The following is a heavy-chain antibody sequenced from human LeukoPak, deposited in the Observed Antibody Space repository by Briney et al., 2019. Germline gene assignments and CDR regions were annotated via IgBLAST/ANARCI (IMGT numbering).Heavy chain of an antibody. D-gene: IGHD3-9*01. J-gene: IGHJ4*02. CDR3: ATDQRYAFDY. CDR1: GFSFTDYP. V-gene: IGHV3-48*02. CDR2: IRTTAEGAKYA. Sequence: GGALTLSCATSGFSFTDYPMNWVGQAPGKGLEGISNIRTTAEGAKYAYYADSVKVRVTISRDDSKNTLYLHMNSLRDDDTAVYYCATDQRYAFDYWGQGILVTVSS.